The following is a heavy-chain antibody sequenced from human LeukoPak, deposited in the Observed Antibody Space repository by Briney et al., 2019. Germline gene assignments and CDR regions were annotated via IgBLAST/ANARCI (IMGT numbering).Heavy chain of an antibody. J-gene: IGHJ5*02. V-gene: IGHV4-59*12. CDR3: ARDIVVVPAARVGKNWFDP. D-gene: IGHD2-2*01. Sequence: SETLSLTCTVSGGSISSYYWSWIRQPPGKGLEWIGYIYYSGSTNYNPSLKSRVTISVDTSKNQFSLKLSSVTAADTAVYYCARDIVVVPAARVGKNWFDPWGQGTLVTVSS. CDR2: IYYSGST. CDR1: GGSISSYY.